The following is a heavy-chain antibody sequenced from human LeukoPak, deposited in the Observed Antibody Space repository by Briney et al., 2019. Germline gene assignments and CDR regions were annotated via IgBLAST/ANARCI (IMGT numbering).Heavy chain of an antibody. CDR3: GLGELSQTPIDY. CDR1: GFTFSSYS. CDR2: ISSSSSYI. D-gene: IGHD3-16*02. J-gene: IGHJ4*02. V-gene: IGHV3-21*01. Sequence: GGSLRLSCAASGFTFSSYSINWVRQAPGKGLEWVSSISSSSSYIYYADSVKGRFTISRDNAKNSLYLQMNSLRAEDTAVYYCGLGELSQTPIDYWGQGTLVTVSS.